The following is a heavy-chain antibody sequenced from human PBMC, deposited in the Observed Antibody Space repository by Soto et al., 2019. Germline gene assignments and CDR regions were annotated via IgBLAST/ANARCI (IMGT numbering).Heavy chain of an antibody. CDR3: ARGSFFYETSGYYPPDY. V-gene: IGHV3-21*01. J-gene: IGHJ4*02. CDR2: ISSSSSYI. Sequence: GGSLRLSCAASGFTLRSYWMSWVRQAPGTGLEWVASISSSSSYIEYADSLKGRFTISRDNAKNSVHLQMRSLRAEDTAVYYCARGSFFYETSGYYPPDYWGQGTLVTVSS. D-gene: IGHD3-22*01. CDR1: GFTLRSYW.